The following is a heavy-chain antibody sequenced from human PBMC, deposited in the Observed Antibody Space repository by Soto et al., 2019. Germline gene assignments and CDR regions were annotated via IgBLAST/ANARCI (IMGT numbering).Heavy chain of an antibody. CDR3: AKDITSGSSSWFDY. Sequence: GESLKISCAASGFTFDDYAMHWVRQAPGKGLEWVSLISGDGGSTYYADSVKGRFTISRDNSKNSLYLQMNSLRTEDTALYYCAKDITSGSSSWFDYWGQGTLVTVSS. D-gene: IGHD6-13*01. CDR2: ISGDGGST. CDR1: GFTFDDYA. J-gene: IGHJ4*02. V-gene: IGHV3-43*02.